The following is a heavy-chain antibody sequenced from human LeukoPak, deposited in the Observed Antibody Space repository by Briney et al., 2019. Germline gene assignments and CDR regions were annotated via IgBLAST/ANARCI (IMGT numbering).Heavy chain of an antibody. CDR3: ARDLDYSLDY. CDR2: IKQDGSEK. CDR1: GFTFNTYW. J-gene: IGHJ4*02. V-gene: IGHV3-7*05. D-gene: IGHD4-11*01. Sequence: GGSLRLSCAASGFTFNTYWISWVRQAPGKGLEWVANIKQDGSEKHYVDSVKGRFTISRDNAKNSLYLQMNTLRAEDTAVYYCARDLDYSLDYWGQGTLVTVSS.